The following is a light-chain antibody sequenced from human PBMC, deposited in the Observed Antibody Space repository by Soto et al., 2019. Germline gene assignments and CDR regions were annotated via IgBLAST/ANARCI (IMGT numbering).Light chain of an antibody. J-gene: IGKJ2*01. V-gene: IGKV1-39*01. CDR3: QQSYSTPYT. Sequence: DIQMTQSPSSLSASVGDRVTINCRASQSISSYLNWYQQKPGKAPKLLIYAACSLQSGVPSRFSGSGSGTDFTLTISSLQPEDFATYYCQQSYSTPYTFGQGTKLESK. CDR1: QSISSY. CDR2: AAC.